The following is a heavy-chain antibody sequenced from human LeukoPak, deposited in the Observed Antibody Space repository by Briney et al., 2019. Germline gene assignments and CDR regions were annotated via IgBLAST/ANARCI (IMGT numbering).Heavy chain of an antibody. J-gene: IGHJ4*02. V-gene: IGHV3-9*01. D-gene: IGHD5-12*01. CDR1: GFTFDDYG. Sequence: PGRSLRLSCAASGFTFDDYGMHWIRQAPGKGLEWVSGISWNSGDIGYADSVKGRFTVSRDNAKNSLYLQMNSLRAEDTAVYYCARDGYSGYDLDYWGQGTLVTVSS. CDR3: ARDGYSGYDLDY. CDR2: ISWNSGDI.